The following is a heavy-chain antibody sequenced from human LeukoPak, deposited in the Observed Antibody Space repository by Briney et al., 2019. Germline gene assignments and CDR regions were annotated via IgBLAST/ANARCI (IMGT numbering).Heavy chain of an antibody. CDR1: GFTFSCYS. CDR2: ISSSSSTI. CDR3: ARDSSGSFDY. Sequence: GGSLRLSCAASGFTFSCYSMNWVRQAPGKGLEWVSYISSSSSTIYYADSVKGRFTISRDNAKNSLYLQMNSLRAEDTAVYYCARDSSGSFDYWGQGTLVTVSS. D-gene: IGHD3-22*01. J-gene: IGHJ4*02. V-gene: IGHV3-48*01.